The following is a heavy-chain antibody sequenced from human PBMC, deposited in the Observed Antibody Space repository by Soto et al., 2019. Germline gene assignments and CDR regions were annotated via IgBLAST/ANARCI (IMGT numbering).Heavy chain of an antibody. J-gene: IGHJ6*02. D-gene: IGHD5-18*01. CDR3: VRSRGYSYSYMGEGYYYAMDV. V-gene: IGHV1-69*06. CDR1: GGTFSSYG. Sequence: VQLVQSGAEVKKPGSSVSVSCKTSGGTFSSYGMNWVRQAPGQGLEWMGGIIPILDTTNYAQKVQGRLTITGDKSTSKAYMELSSLRSEETAVYYCVRSRGYSYSYMGEGYYYAMDVWGQGTTVTVSS. CDR2: IIPILDTT.